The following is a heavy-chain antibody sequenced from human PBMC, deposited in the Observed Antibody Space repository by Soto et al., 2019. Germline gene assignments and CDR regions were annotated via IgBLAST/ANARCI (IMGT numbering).Heavy chain of an antibody. V-gene: IGHV4-59*01. CDR1: GGSISSYY. CDR2: IYYSGST. J-gene: IGHJ3*02. D-gene: IGHD1-1*01. CDR3: ARYNWGAMGAFDI. Sequence: TSETLSLTCTVSGGSISSYYWSWIRQPPGKGLEWIGYIYYSGSTNYNPSLKSRVTISVDTSKNQFSLKLSSVTAADTAVYYCARYNWGAMGAFDIWGQGTMVT.